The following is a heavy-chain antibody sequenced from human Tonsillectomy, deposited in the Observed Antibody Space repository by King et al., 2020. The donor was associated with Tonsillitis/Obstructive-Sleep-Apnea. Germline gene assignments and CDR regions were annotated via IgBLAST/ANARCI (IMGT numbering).Heavy chain of an antibody. CDR1: GYSFTSYW. CDR3: ARPYCSSTRYYGSDHYYYYGMDV. J-gene: IGHJ6*02. D-gene: IGHD2-2*01. V-gene: IGHV5-10-1*03. CDR2: IDPSDSYT. Sequence: GQLVQSGAEVKKPGESLRISCKGSGYSFTSYWISWVRQMPGKGLEWMGRIDPSDSYTNYSPSFQGHVTISVDKSISTAYLQWSSLKASDTAMYYCARPYCSSTRYYGSDHYYYYGMDVWGRGTTVTVSS.